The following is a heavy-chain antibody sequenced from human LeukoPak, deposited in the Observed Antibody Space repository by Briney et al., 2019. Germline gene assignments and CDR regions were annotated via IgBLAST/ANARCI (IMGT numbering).Heavy chain of an antibody. CDR3: ARGPDHGGSYYHD. V-gene: IGHV3-48*01. D-gene: IGHD1-26*01. CDR1: GFTFSLYS. Sequence: GGSLRLSCAASGFTFSLYSINWVRQAPGKGLEWVSYISGSSTTIYYADSVKGRFTISRDNAKNSLYLQMNSLRAEDTAVYYCARGPDHGGSYYHDWGQGSPVIVSS. CDR2: ISGSSTTI. J-gene: IGHJ4*02.